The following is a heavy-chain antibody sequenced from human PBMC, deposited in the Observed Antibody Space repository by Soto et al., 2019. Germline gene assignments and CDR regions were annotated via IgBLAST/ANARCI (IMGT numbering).Heavy chain of an antibody. J-gene: IGHJ6*02. V-gene: IGHV1-69*06. CDR1: GGTFSSYA. Sequence: SVKVSFKASGGTFSSYAISWVRQAPGQGLEWMGGIIPIFGTANYAQKFQGRVTITADKSTSTAYMELSSLRSEDTAVYYCARAEIRAYSSGCRYYRLAVSGQRTTVPVSS. D-gene: IGHD6-25*01. CDR2: IIPIFGTA. CDR3: ARAEIRAYSSGCRYYRLAV.